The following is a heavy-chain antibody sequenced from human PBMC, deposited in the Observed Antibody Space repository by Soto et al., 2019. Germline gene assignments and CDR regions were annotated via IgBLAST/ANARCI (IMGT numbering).Heavy chain of an antibody. CDR3: ARHHDS. CDR2: IYYSGST. Sequence: SETLSLTCSVTGGPISSSGYYWGWIRQSPGKGLEWIGSIYYSGSTYYNPSLKSRVTISVDTSKNQFSLKLSSVAAADTAVYYCARHHDSWGQGTLVTVSS. J-gene: IGHJ4*02. V-gene: IGHV4-39*01. CDR1: GGPISSSGYY.